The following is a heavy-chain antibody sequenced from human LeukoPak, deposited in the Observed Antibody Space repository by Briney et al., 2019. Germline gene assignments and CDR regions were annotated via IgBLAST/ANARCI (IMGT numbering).Heavy chain of an antibody. D-gene: IGHD3-10*01. V-gene: IGHV4-34*01. CDR1: WVLQWLL. CDR3: ARGVPSRITMVRGVIHFDY. Sequence: PSETLSHLRCLWWVLQWLLLELDPPAPGKGLEWIGEINHSGSTNYNPSLKSRVTISVDTSKNQFSLKLSSVTAADTAVYYCARGVPSRITMVRGVIHFDYWGQGTLVTVSS. CDR2: INHSGST. J-gene: IGHJ4*02.